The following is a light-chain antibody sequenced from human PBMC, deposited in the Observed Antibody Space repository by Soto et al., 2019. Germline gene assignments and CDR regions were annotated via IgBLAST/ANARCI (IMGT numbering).Light chain of an antibody. CDR1: HSVGSL. CDR2: FAS. CDR3: QQRSAWPWT. V-gene: IGKV3-11*01. J-gene: IGKJ1*01. Sequence: EIVLTQSPATPSLSPVDRATLSCRASHSVGSLLAWYQQKPGQAPRLLMYFASNRATGIPPRFSGSGSGTDFTLTIDSLEPEDFAVYYCQQRSAWPWTFGQGTKVDI.